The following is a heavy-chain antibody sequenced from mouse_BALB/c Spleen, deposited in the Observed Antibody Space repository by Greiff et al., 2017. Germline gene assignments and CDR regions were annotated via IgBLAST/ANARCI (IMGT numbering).Heavy chain of an antibody. Sequence: VKLQESGPGLVQPSQSLSITCTVSGFSLTSYGVHWVRQSPGKGLEWLGVIWSGGSTDYNAAFISRLSISKDNSKSQVFFKMNSLQANDTAIYYCASNRYAGFDYWGQGTTLTVSS. V-gene: IGHV2-2*02. CDR1: GFSLTSYG. D-gene: IGHD2-14*01. J-gene: IGHJ2*01. CDR2: IWSGGST. CDR3: ASNRYAGFDY.